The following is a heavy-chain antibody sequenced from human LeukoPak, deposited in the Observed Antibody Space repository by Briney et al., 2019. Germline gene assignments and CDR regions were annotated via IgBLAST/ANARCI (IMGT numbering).Heavy chain of an antibody. J-gene: IGHJ3*02. Sequence: ASVNVSCKASGGTFSSYAISWVRQAPGQRLEWMGWINAGNGNTKYSQKFQGRVTITRDTSASTAYMELSSLRSEDTAVYYCASYYGSGSLAAFDIWGQGTMVTVSS. D-gene: IGHD3-10*01. CDR3: ASYYGSGSLAAFDI. V-gene: IGHV1-3*01. CDR2: INAGNGNT. CDR1: GGTFSSYA.